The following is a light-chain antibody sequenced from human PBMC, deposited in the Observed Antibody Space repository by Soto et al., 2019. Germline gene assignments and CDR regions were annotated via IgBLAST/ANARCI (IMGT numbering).Light chain of an antibody. Sequence: LTQSPGTLSVSPGERATVTXRARQSVTLNVAWYQQIPAXXTRLXXXGPXTRATGVAARLIGGGSGKEFALILSSLLSEYFVTYYCQQYNNWTLRTFGQGTRLEIK. CDR3: QQYNNWTLRT. V-gene: IGKV3-15*01. J-gene: IGKJ5*01. CDR2: GPX. CDR1: QSVTLN.